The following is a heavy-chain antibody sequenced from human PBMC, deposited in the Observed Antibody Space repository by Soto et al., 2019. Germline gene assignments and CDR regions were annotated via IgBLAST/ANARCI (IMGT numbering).Heavy chain of an antibody. CDR1: GYSFAGYW. J-gene: IGHJ4*02. CDR3: ARQIYDSDTGPNFQYYFDS. D-gene: IGHD3-22*01. Sequence: LGESLKISCKGSGYSFAGYWITWVRQKPGKGLEWMGRIDPSDSQTYYSPSFRGHVTISATKSITTVFLQWSSLRASDTAMYYCARQIYDSDTGPNFQYYFDSWGRGTPVTVSS. V-gene: IGHV5-10-1*01. CDR2: IDPSDSQT.